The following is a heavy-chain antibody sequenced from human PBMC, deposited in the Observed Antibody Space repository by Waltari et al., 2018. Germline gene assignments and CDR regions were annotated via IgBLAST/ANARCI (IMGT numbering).Heavy chain of an antibody. CDR1: GYTFTSYD. CDR3: ARADWNYYYGMDV. Sequence: QVQLVQSGAEVKKPGASVKVSCKASGYTFTSYDINWVRQATGQGLEGMGWMNPNSGNAGNEQKCQGRVTITRNTSISTAYMELSSLRSEDTAVYYCARADWNYYYGMDVWGQGTTVTVSS. J-gene: IGHJ6*02. CDR2: MNPNSGNA. D-gene: IGHD3-9*01. V-gene: IGHV1-8*03.